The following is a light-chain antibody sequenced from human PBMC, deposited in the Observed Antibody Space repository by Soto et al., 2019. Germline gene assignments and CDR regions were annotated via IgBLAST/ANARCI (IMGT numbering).Light chain of an antibody. V-gene: IGKV3-20*01. Sequence: TVLTHSPGTLSLSPRQRATLSCRVSQSVSGRSLAWYQQRPGQAPRLLIRSASSRATGVPDRFSGSGSGTDFTLTISRLEPEDFAVYFCQQYGTSPGTFGQGTKVDIK. CDR2: SAS. CDR1: QSVSGRS. J-gene: IGKJ1*01. CDR3: QQYGTSPGT.